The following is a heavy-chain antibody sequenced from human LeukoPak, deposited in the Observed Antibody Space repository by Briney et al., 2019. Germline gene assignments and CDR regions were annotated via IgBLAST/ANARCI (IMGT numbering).Heavy chain of an antibody. J-gene: IGHJ4*02. CDR3: ARRRLWSQYYFDY. D-gene: IGHD5-18*01. V-gene: IGHV4-34*01. Sequence: PSETLSLTCAVYGGSFNGYYWSWIRQPPGKGLEWIGEINHSGSTNYNPSLKSRVTISVDTSKNQFSLKLSSVTAADTAVYYCARRRLWSQYYFDYWGQGTLVTVSS. CDR2: INHSGST. CDR1: GGSFNGYY.